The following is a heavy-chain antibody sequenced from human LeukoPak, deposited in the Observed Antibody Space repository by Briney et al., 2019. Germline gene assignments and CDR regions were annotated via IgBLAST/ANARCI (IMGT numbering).Heavy chain of an antibody. J-gene: IGHJ4*02. D-gene: IGHD3-10*01. CDR2: IYISGST. V-gene: IGHV4-4*07. CDR3: AANSADYNTLGSSYKV. CDR1: GGSISSYY. Sequence: SETLSLTCTVSGGSISSYYWSWIRQPAGKGLEWIGRIYISGSTNYNPSLKSRVTMSVDTSKDQFSLKLNSVTAADTAVFYCAANSADYNTLGSSYKVWGQGTLVTVSS.